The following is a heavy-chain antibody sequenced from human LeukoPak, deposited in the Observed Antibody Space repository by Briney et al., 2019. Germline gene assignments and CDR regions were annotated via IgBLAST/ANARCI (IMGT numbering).Heavy chain of an antibody. Sequence: SETLSLTCSVSGGSVSSSGYYWSWIRQPPGKGLEWIGYIHYSGSTNYNPSLKTRVTISIDTSKNQFSLKLSSVTAADTAVYYCARLKVAAAAVGYWGQGTLVTVSS. CDR2: IHYSGST. J-gene: IGHJ4*02. D-gene: IGHD6-13*01. CDR1: GGSVSSSGYY. CDR3: ARLKVAAAAVGY. V-gene: IGHV4-61*08.